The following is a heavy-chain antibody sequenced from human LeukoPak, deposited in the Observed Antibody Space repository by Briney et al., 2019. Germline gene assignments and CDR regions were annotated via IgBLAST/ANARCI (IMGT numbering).Heavy chain of an antibody. D-gene: IGHD5-18*01. Sequence: PSETLSLTCAVSGGSISSNSYYWGWIRQPPGKGLEWIGSIYYSGSTYYNPSLKSRVTISVDTSKNQFSLKLSSVTAADTAVYYCARRAWIQLWLFIDYWGQGTLVTVSS. CDR2: IYYSGST. J-gene: IGHJ4*02. CDR3: ARRAWIQLWLFIDY. CDR1: GGSISSNSYY. V-gene: IGHV4-39*07.